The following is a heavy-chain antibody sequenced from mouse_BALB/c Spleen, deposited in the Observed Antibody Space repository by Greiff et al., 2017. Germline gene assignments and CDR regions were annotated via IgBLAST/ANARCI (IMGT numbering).Heavy chain of an antibody. V-gene: IGHV5-6-5*01. CDR1: GFTFSSYA. CDR3: ARASYGSSPYDAMDD. D-gene: IGHD1-1*01. CDR2: ISSGGST. J-gene: IGHJ4*01. Sequence: DVMLVESGGGLVKPGGSLKLSCAASGFTFSSYAMSWVRQTPEKRLEWVASISSGGSTYYPDSVKGRFTISRDNARNILYLQMSSLRSEDTAMYYGARASYGSSPYDAMDDWGQGTSGTVSS.